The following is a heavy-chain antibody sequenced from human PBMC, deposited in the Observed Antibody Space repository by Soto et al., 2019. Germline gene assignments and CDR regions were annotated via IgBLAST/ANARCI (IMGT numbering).Heavy chain of an antibody. CDR2: IYYSGST. J-gene: IGHJ6*02. V-gene: IGHV4-30-4*01. D-gene: IGHD3-3*01. CDR3: ARDFSGGFWSAYGMDV. Sequence: SETLSLTCTVSGGSISSGDYYWSWIRQPPGKGLEWIGYIYYSGSTYYNPSLKSRVTISVDTSKNQFSLKLSSVTAADTAVYYCARDFSGGFWSAYGMDVWGQGXTVTVSS. CDR1: GGSISSGDYY.